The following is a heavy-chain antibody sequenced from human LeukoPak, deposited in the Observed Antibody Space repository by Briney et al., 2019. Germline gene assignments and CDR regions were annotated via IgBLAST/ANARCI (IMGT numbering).Heavy chain of an antibody. D-gene: IGHD3-9*01. Sequence: SQTLSLTCTVSGGSISSGSYYWSWMRQPAGKGLEWIGRIDTSGRTNYNPSLKRRVTMSADTCKTQFSLKLSSVTAADTALYHAEGGLRYNPGFDPWGQGTLVTVSS. CDR2: IDTSGRT. J-gene: IGHJ5*02. CDR3: EGGLRYNPGFDP. V-gene: IGHV4-61*02. CDR1: GGSISSGSYY.